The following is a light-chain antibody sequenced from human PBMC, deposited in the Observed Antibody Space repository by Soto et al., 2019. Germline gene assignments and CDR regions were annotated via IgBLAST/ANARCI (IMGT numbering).Light chain of an antibody. J-gene: IGKJ2*01. CDR2: DAS. CDR3: HHYNSLPYT. V-gene: IGKV3D-20*01. CDR1: QSVSSSY. Sequence: EIVLTQSPATLSLSPGERATLSCGASQSVSSSYLAWYQQKRGLAPRLIIYDASSRATGILDRFSGSGSGTEFTLTISSLQSEDFAVYYCHHYNSLPYTFGQGTKVDIK.